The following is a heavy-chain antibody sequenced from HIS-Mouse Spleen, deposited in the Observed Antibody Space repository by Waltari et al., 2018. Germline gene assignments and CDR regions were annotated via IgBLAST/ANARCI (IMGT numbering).Heavy chain of an antibody. CDR3: AREIPYSSSWYDWYFDL. CDR2: IYYSGRT. Sequence: QLQLQESGPGLVKPSETLSLTCTVSGGSLSSSSYYWGWIRQPPGTGLEWIGSIYYSGRTYYNPSLKSRVTISVDTSKNQFSLKLSSVTAADTAVYYCAREIPYSSSWYDWYFDLWGRGTLVTVSS. D-gene: IGHD6-13*01. V-gene: IGHV4-39*07. CDR1: GGSLSSSSYY. J-gene: IGHJ2*01.